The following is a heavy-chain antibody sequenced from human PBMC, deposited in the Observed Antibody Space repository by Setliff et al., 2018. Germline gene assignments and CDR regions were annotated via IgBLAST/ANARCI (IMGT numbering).Heavy chain of an antibody. CDR1: GGPINSGPYY. V-gene: IGHV4-61*09. Sequence: LSLTCTVSGGPINSGPYYWTWIRQSAGKGLEWIGQIYSKGSMNYNPSLKSRVTISADSSKSQFFLELNSVTAADTAVYYCARGDSSGNNYPVLDYWGQGILVTVSS. D-gene: IGHD1-26*01. CDR2: IYSKGSM. CDR3: ARGDSSGNNYPVLDY. J-gene: IGHJ4*02.